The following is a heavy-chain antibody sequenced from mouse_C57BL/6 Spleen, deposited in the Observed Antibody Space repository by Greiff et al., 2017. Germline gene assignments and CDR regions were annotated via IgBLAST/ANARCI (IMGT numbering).Heavy chain of an antibody. CDR2: IRSGSSTI. Sequence: EVQLQESGGGLVKPGGSLKLSCAASGFTFSDYGMHWVRQAPEKGLEWVAYIRSGSSTIYYADTVKGLFTIARDNAKNTLFLQMTSLRSEDTARYYCASEVVVYWGQGTTLTVSS. CDR1: GFTFSDYG. J-gene: IGHJ2*01. D-gene: IGHD1-1*02. CDR3: ASEVVVY. V-gene: IGHV5-17*01.